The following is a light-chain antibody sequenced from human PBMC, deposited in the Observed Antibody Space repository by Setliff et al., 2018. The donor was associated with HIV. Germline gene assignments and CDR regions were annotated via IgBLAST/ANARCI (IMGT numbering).Light chain of an antibody. CDR2: DVS. V-gene: IGLV2-14*03. Sequence: QSALTQAASVTGSPGQSITMSCTGTRSDVGGYNYVSWYQQHPGKAPKLMIYDVSNRPSGVSNRFSGSTSGNTASLTISGLQAEDEADYYCSSYTSTSTLCVFGTGTKVTV. CDR1: RSDVGGYNY. J-gene: IGLJ1*01. CDR3: SSYTSTSTLCV.